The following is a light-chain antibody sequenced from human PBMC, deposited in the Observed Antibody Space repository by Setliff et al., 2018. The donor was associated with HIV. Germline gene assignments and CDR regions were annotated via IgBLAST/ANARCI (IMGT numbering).Light chain of an antibody. V-gene: IGLV2-23*02. CDR1: SSDVGSYKL. J-gene: IGLJ1*01. CDR3: CSYAGSGTLYV. CDR2: EVT. Sequence: QSALAQPASVSGSPGQSITISCTGTSSDVGSYKLVSWYQQHPGKAPKVMLYEVTKRPSGVSNRFSGSKSANTASLTISGLQAEDEADYYCCSYAGSGTLYVFGTGTKVTVL.